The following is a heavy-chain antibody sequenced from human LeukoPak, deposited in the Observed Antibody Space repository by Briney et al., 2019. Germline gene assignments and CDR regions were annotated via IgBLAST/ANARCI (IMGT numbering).Heavy chain of an antibody. Sequence: GGSLRLSCAASGFTFSSYAMSWVRQAPGKGLEWVSAISGSGGSTYYADSVKGRFTISRDNSKNTLYLQMNSLRAEDTAVYYCAKDVGCRQTGTTCGAFDIWGQGTMVTVSS. V-gene: IGHV3-23*01. CDR1: GFTFSSYA. J-gene: IGHJ3*02. CDR3: AKDVGCRQTGTTCGAFDI. D-gene: IGHD1-7*01. CDR2: ISGSGGST.